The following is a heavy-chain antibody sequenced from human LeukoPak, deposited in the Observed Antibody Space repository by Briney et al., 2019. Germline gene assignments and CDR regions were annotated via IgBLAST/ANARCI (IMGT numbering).Heavy chain of an antibody. CDR2: IYGGGST. V-gene: IGHV3-53*01. CDR1: GFTVSGNY. J-gene: IGHJ4*02. Sequence: GGSLRLSCAASGFTVSGNYMSWVRQAPGEGLEWVSLIYGGGSTDYADSAKGRFTISRDNSKNTLHLQMNSLRAEDTAVYYCAKDGALSTSWYFYCDYWGQGNLVTVSS. CDR3: AKDGALSTSWYFYCDY. D-gene: IGHD2-2*01.